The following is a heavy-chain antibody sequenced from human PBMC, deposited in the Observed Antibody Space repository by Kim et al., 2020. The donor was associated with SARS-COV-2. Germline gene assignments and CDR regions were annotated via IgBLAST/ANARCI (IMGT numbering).Heavy chain of an antibody. CDR1: GFTFSSYG. CDR2: ISYDGSNK. D-gene: IGHD4-17*01. Sequence: GGSLRLSCAASGFTFSSYGMHWVRQAPGKGLEWVAVISYDGSNKYYADSVKGRFTISRDNSKNTLYLQMNSLRAEDTAVYYCAKDLYGGNSAPDYWGQGTLVTVSS. CDR3: AKDLYGGNSAPDY. V-gene: IGHV3-30*18. J-gene: IGHJ4*02.